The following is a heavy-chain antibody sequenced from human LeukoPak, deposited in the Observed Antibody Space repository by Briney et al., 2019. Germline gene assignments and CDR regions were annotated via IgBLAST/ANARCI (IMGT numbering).Heavy chain of an antibody. CDR2: INGDGSST. CDR3: ERDLYCSSTSCYQTDY. J-gene: IGHJ4*02. V-gene: IGHV3-74*01. CDR1: GFTFSSYW. Sequence: GGSLRLPCAASGFTFSSYWMHWVRQAPGEGMVWVSRINGDGSSTSYADSVKGRFTVSRDNAKNTLYLQMNSLRAEDTAVYYCERDLYCSSTSCYQTDYWGQGTLVTVSS. D-gene: IGHD2-2*01.